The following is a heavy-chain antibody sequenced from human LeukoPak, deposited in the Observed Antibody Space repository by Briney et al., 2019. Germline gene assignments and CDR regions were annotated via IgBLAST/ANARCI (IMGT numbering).Heavy chain of an antibody. Sequence: GASVKVSCKASGYTFTRYAVSWVRQAPGQGLEWMGGIIPIFGTANYAQKFQGRVTITADESTSTAYMELSSLRSEDTAVYYCARERARNHGPPGYWGQGTLVTVSS. V-gene: IGHV1-69*13. CDR1: GYTFTRYA. D-gene: IGHD1-14*01. CDR3: ARERARNHGPPGY. CDR2: IIPIFGTA. J-gene: IGHJ4*02.